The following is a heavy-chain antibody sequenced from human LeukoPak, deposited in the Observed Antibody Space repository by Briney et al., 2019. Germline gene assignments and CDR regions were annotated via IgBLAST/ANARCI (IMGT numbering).Heavy chain of an antibody. CDR1: GFTFSSYS. V-gene: IGHV4-59*01. CDR3: ARYSYDFWSGYLDY. D-gene: IGHD3-3*01. CDR2: IYYSGST. J-gene: IGHJ4*02. Sequence: GSLRLSCAASGFTFSSYSMSWIRQPPGKGLEWIGYIYYSGSTNYNPSLKSRVTISVDTSKNQFSLKLSSVTAADTAVYYCARYSYDFWSGYLDYWGQGTLVTVSS.